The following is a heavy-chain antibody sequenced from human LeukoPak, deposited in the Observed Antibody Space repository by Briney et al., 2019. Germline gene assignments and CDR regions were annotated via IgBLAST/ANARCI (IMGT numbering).Heavy chain of an antibody. CDR2: INSDGSST. V-gene: IGHV3-74*01. J-gene: IGHJ4*02. CDR3: ANTRILGAMILGEF. Sequence: PGGSLRLSCAASGFTLSTYWMHWVRQAPGKGLVWVARINSDGSSTNYADSVKGRFTISRDNAKNTLYLQMNSLRAEDTALYYCANTRILGAMILGEFWGQGTLVTVSS. CDR1: GFTLSTYW. D-gene: IGHD1-26*01.